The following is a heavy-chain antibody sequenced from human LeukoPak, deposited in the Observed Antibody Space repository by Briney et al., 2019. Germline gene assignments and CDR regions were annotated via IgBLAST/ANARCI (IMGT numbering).Heavy chain of an antibody. Sequence: GGSLRLSCAASGFTFDDYTMHWVREVPGKGLEWVSLIDWIGHSTNYSDSVKGRFTVSRDNSKNSLYLQRNSLRPEDTALYYCVKDDYGPFDIWGPGTMVTVSS. CDR3: VKDDYGPFDI. V-gene: IGHV3-43*01. CDR1: GFTFDDYT. CDR2: IDWIGHST. D-gene: IGHD4-17*01. J-gene: IGHJ3*02.